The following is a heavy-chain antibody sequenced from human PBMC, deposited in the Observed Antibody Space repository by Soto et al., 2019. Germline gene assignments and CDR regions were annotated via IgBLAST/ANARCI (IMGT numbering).Heavy chain of an antibody. J-gene: IGHJ4*02. CDR1: CGSVSGYY. CDR2: INHSGST. D-gene: IGHD5-18*01. Sequence: QVQLQQWGAGLLEPSETLSLPSAVYCGSVSGYYWSWMRQPPGKGLEWIGEINHSGSTDYNPPLMIHVSVSVVTSKNPFSLKPSSATAADTAVYYCAGGLGYGGYSYGYGAPVDYWGQGTLVTVSS. V-gene: IGHV4-34*01. CDR3: AGGLGYGGYSYGYGAPVDY.